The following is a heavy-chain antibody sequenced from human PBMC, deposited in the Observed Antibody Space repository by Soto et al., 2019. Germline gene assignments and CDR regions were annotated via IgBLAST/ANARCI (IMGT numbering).Heavy chain of an antibody. Sequence: GGSLRLSCAASGFTFTRYSTNWVRQAPGKGLEWVSSISSTTNYIYYADSMKGRFTVSRDNAKNSVYLEMNSLSAEDTAVYYCARESEDLTSNFDYWGQGTLVTVSS. CDR2: ISSTTNYI. V-gene: IGHV3-21*01. CDR3: ARESEDLTSNFDY. CDR1: GFTFTRYS. J-gene: IGHJ4*02.